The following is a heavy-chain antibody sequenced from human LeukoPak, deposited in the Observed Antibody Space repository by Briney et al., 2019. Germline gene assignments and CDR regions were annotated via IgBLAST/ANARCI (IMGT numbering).Heavy chain of an antibody. Sequence: PGASVKVSCKASGYTFTSYCISWLRQAPGQEREGMRWIIAYNGTTNYAQTLQGRVTMTTDTSTSTAYMELRSLRSDDTTVYYCARRYCSSTSCYKYYYYMDVWGKGTTVTVSS. V-gene: IGHV1-18*01. CDR2: IIAYNGTT. D-gene: IGHD2-2*01. CDR1: GYTFTSYC. J-gene: IGHJ6*03. CDR3: ARRYCSSTSCYKYYYYMDV.